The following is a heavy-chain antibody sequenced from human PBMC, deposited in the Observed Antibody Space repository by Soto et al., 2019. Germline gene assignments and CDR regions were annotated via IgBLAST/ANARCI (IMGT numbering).Heavy chain of an antibody. CDR3: ARATCSSSTCYAVYFDS. V-gene: IGHV3-7*01. Sequence: GGSLRLSCVASGFTFSSYWMSWVRQAPGKGLEWVANIKQDGSKKYYVDSVKGRFTISRDNAKNSLYLEMNSPRAEDTAVYYCARATCSSSTCYAVYFDSWGQGTLVTVSS. D-gene: IGHD2-2*01. CDR2: IKQDGSKK. CDR1: GFTFSSYW. J-gene: IGHJ4*02.